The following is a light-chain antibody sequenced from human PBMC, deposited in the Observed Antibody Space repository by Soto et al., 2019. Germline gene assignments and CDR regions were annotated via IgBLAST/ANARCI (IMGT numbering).Light chain of an antibody. CDR2: SAS. CDR1: QSISSY. J-gene: IGKJ1*01. V-gene: IGKV1-39*01. CDR3: QQRYSTPRT. Sequence: DILMTQSPSSLSASVGDRVTLTCRASQSISSYLNWYQQKPGKAPKLLIYSASSLQSGVPSRFSGSGSGTEFTLTISSLQPEDFATNYYQQRYSTPRTFGQGTKVEIK.